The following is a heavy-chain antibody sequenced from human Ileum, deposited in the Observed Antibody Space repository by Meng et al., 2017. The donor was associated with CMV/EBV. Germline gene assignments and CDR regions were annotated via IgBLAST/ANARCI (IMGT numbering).Heavy chain of an antibody. J-gene: IGHJ5*02. D-gene: IGHD2-15*01. CDR1: GASITSDSFY. Sequence: QLQLQQSGPGLVKPSETLSLTCTVSGASITSDSFYWGWIRQPPGKGLEWIASIDYIGRTYYNPSLKSRVTISVDTFKNQFSLELKSVTAADTAVYYCARDCCSFRSWFDPWGQGTLVTVSS. CDR3: ARDCCSFRSWFDP. CDR2: IDYIGRT. V-gene: IGHV4-39*07.